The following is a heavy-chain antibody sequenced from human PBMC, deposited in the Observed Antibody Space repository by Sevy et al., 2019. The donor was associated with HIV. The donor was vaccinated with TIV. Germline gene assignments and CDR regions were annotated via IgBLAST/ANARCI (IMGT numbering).Heavy chain of an antibody. J-gene: IGHJ4*02. CDR1: GFTFSCYS. Sequence: GGSLRLSCAASGFTFSCYSMNWVRQAPGKGLEWVSYISSSSSTIYYADSVKGRFTISRDNAKNSLYLQMNSLRDEDTAVYYCAREGAYYYDSSGYYWGQGTLVTVSS. D-gene: IGHD3-22*01. CDR3: AREGAYYYDSSGYY. V-gene: IGHV3-48*02. CDR2: ISSSSSTI.